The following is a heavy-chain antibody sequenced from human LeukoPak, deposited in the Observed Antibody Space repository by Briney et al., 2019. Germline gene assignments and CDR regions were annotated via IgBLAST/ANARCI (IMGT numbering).Heavy chain of an antibody. CDR3: ASRMVRGVIIFYFDY. CDR1: GGSISSSNW. D-gene: IGHD3-10*01. J-gene: IGHJ4*02. Sequence: SGTLSLTCAVSGGSISSSNWWSWVRQPPGKGLEWIGEIYHSGSTNYNPSLKSRVTISVDKSKNQFSLKLSSVTAADTAVYYCASRMVRGVIIFYFDYWGQETLVTVSS. CDR2: IYHSGST. V-gene: IGHV4-4*02.